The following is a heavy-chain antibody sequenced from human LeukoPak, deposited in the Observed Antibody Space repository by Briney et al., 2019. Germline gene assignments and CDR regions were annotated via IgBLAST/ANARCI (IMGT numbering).Heavy chain of an antibody. J-gene: IGHJ4*02. Sequence: PGGSLRLSCAAPGFTFSDYYMSWIRQAPGKGLEWVSYISSSGSTIYYADSVKGRFTISRDNAKNSLYLQMNSLRAEGTAVYYCARDPGPRYDSSGYSDYWGQGTLVTVSS. CDR3: ARDPGPRYDSSGYSDY. CDR1: GFTFSDYY. CDR2: ISSSGSTI. D-gene: IGHD3-22*01. V-gene: IGHV3-11*01.